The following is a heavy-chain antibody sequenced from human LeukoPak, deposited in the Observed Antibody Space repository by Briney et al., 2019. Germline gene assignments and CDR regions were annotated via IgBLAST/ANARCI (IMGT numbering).Heavy chain of an antibody. CDR1: GGSFSGYY. CDR2: IYYSGST. D-gene: IGHD1-26*01. CDR3: ARTSRSYFYYYGMDV. V-gene: IGHV4-59*01. Sequence: SETLSLTCAVYGGSFSGYYWSWIRQPPGRGLEWIGYIYYSGSTNYNPSLKSRVTISVDTSKNQFSLKLSSVTAADTAVYYCARTSRSYFYYYGMDVWGQGTTVTVSS. J-gene: IGHJ6*02.